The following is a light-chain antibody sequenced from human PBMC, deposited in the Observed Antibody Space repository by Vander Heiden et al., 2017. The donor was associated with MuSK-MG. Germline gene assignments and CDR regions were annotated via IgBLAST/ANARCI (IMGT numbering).Light chain of an antibody. CDR1: SSNIGSNY. J-gene: IGLJ3*02. Sequence: QSVLTQPPSASGTPGQRVTISCSGSSSNIGSNYVYWYQQLPGTAPKLLIYRNNQRPSGVPDRFSGSKSGTSASLAISGLRSEDEADYYCAAWDDSRSGRVFGGGTKLTVL. CDR3: AAWDDSRSGRV. CDR2: RNN. V-gene: IGLV1-47*01.